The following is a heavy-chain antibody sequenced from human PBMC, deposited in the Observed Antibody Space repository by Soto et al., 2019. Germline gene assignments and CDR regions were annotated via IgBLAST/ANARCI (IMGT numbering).Heavy chain of an antibody. D-gene: IGHD2-15*01. CDR2: ISYDGSNK. CDR1: GFTFSSYG. V-gene: IGHV3-30*18. J-gene: IGHJ6*02. CDR3: AKDLAGYCSGGSCYTPIVYYYYYGMDV. Sequence: QVQLVESGGGVVQPGRSLRLSCAASGFTFSSYGMHWVRQAPGKGLEWVAVISYDGSNKYYADSVKGRFTISRDNSKNTLYLQMNSLRAEDTAVYYCAKDLAGYCSGGSCYTPIVYYYYYGMDVWGQGTTVTVSS.